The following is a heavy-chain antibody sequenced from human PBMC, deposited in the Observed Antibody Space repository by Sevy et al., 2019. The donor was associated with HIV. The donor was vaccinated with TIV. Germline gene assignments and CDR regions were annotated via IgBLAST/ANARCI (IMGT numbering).Heavy chain of an antibody. V-gene: IGHV3-74*01. Sequence: GGSLRLSCAASGFTFSSYWMHWARQAPGKGLVWVSRVNSDGSSTSYADSVKRRFTISRDNAKNTLYLQMNSLRAEDTAVYYCARGAAAGTFDYWGQGTLVTVSS. CDR1: GFTFSSYW. CDR2: VNSDGSST. CDR3: ARGAAAGTFDY. J-gene: IGHJ4*02. D-gene: IGHD6-13*01.